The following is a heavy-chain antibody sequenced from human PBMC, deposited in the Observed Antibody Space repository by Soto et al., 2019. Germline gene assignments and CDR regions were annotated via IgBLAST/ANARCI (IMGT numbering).Heavy chain of an antibody. D-gene: IGHD3-3*01. CDR3: EKAEENYDFCSGYYHNWFDP. Sequence: LILSCAASVFTFSGYAMSWVRQAPGKGLEWVSAISGSGGSTYYADSVKGRFTISRDNSKNTLYLQMNSLRAEDTAVYYCEKAEENYDFCSGYYHNWFDPWGQGTLVTVSS. V-gene: IGHV3-23*01. CDR1: VFTFSGYA. J-gene: IGHJ5*02. CDR2: ISGSGGST.